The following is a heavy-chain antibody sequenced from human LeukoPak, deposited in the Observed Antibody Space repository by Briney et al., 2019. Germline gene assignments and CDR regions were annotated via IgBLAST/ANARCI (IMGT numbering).Heavy chain of an antibody. D-gene: IGHD3-3*01. V-gene: IGHV4-61*02. J-gene: IGHJ4*02. Sequence: SQTLSLTCTVSGGSLRSVSYYTASIRQPAGKGLEWIGRIYTSGSTNYNPSLKSRITISVDTSKDQFSLQLSSVTAAGTAVNYCARAEGYDSRRGDHFDYWGQGTLVTVSS. CDR1: GGSLRSVSYY. CDR3: ARAEGYDSRRGDHFDY. CDR2: IYTSGST.